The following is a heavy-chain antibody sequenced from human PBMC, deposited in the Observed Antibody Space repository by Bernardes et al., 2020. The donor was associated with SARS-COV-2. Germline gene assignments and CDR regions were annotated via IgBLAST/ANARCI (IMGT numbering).Heavy chain of an antibody. D-gene: IGHD6-13*01. CDR1: GFTFSDYD. V-gene: IGHV3-11*01. CDR3: ARASTVIAAAGNDHYGLDV. J-gene: IGHJ6*02. CDR2: ISSSGSTK. Sequence: GGSLRLSCAASGFTFSDYDMSWIRQAPGRGLEWVSYISSSGSTKYYADSVKGRSTISRDNGKNSLYLQMNSLRAEDTAVYYWARASTVIAAAGNDHYGLDVWGQGTTVTVSS.